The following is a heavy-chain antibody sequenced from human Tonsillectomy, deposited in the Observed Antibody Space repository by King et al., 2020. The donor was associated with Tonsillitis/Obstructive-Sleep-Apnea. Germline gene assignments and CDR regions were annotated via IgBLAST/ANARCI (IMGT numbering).Heavy chain of an antibody. CDR1: GFTFDDYA. D-gene: IGHD3-3*01. V-gene: IGHV3-9*01. CDR3: AKDMGTRGDFWSGYHDY. Sequence: VQLVESGGGLVQPGRSLRLSCAASGFTFDDYAMHWVRHAPGKGLEWVSGISWNGGSIGYADSVKGRFTISRDNAKNSLYLQMNSLRAEDTALYYCAKDMGTRGDFWSGYHDYWGQGTLVTVSS. CDR2: ISWNGGSI. J-gene: IGHJ4*02.